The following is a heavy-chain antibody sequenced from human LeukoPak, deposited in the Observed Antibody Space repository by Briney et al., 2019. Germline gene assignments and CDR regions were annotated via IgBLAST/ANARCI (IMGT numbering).Heavy chain of an antibody. V-gene: IGHV3-30-3*01. D-gene: IGHD4-17*01. CDR2: ISYDGSNK. Sequence: GGSLRLSCAASGFTSSSYAMHWVRQAPGKGLEWVAVISYDGSNKYYADSVKGRFTISRDNSKNTLYLQMNSLRAEDTAVYYCAKGVDYGEIDYWGQGTLVTVSS. CDR1: GFTSSSYA. J-gene: IGHJ4*02. CDR3: AKGVDYGEIDY.